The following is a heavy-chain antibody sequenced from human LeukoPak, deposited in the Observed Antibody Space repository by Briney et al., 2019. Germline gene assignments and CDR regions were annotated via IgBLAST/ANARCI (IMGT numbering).Heavy chain of an antibody. D-gene: IGHD6-13*01. V-gene: IGHV4-59*08. CDR2: INYSETT. CDR1: NGSINTYF. CDR3: ARALRSQGAAAGTGYLDS. Sequence: SETLSLTCTVSNGSINTYFWTCIRQPPRGRLEWIGIINYSETTRYNPSLKSRVTLSVDTSKNLFSLKLDSVTAGDTGVYFCARALRSQGAAAGTGYLDSWGQGALVTVSS. J-gene: IGHJ4*02.